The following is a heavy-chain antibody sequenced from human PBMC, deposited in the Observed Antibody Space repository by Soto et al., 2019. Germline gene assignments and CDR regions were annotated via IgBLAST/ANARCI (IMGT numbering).Heavy chain of an antibody. J-gene: IGHJ6*02. D-gene: IGHD2-15*01. CDR3: ARDGASNGGGSCYPWCSPYGMDV. CDR1: GGTFSSYA. V-gene: IGHV1-69*13. Sequence: GASVKVSCKASGGTFSSYAISWVRQAPGQGLEWMGGIIPIFSTANYAQKFQGRVTITADESTSTAYMELSSLRSEDTAVYYCARDGASNGGGSCYPWCSPYGMDVWGQGTTVTVSS. CDR2: IIPIFSTA.